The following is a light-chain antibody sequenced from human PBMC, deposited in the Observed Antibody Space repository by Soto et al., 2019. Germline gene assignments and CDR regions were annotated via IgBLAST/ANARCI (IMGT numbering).Light chain of an antibody. CDR1: ETVSSY. CDR3: QPRINWPRIT. Sequence: EIVLTQSPGTLSLSPGDRATLSCRASETVSSYLLWYQQKPGQDPRPLKCGATKRADGIPDQFSVRGSWTDFALTIISFEPEDFVVYCCQPRINWPRITFGHGTRLEI. CDR2: GAT. J-gene: IGKJ5*01. V-gene: IGKV3-11*01.